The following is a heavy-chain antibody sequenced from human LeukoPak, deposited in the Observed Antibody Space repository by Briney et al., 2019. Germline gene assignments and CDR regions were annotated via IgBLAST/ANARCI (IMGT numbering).Heavy chain of an antibody. Sequence: GGSLRLSCAASGFTFSSYAMSWVRQAPGKGLEWVSAISGSGGSTYYVDAVKGRFTISRDNFKNTLYLQMNSLRAEDTAVYYCAKVRDYDSSGYSDYWGQGNLVTVSS. CDR3: AKVRDYDSSGYSDY. D-gene: IGHD3-22*01. J-gene: IGHJ4*02. CDR2: ISGSGGST. V-gene: IGHV3-23*01. CDR1: GFTFSSYA.